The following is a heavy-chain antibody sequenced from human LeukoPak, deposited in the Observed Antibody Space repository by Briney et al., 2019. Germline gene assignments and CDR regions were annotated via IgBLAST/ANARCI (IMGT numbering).Heavy chain of an antibody. Sequence: PSETLSLTCTVSGGSISSGGYYWSWIRQHPGKGLEWIGYIYYSGSTYYNPSLKSRFTISVDTAKNQFSLKLSSVTAADTAVYYCARFTSPQLLYRSWFDPWGQGTLVTVSS. V-gene: IGHV4-31*03. J-gene: IGHJ5*02. D-gene: IGHD2-2*02. CDR1: GGSISSGGYY. CDR3: ARFTSPQLLYRSWFDP. CDR2: IYYSGST.